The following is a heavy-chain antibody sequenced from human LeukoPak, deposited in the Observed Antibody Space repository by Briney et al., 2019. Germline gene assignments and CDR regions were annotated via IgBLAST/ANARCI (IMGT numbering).Heavy chain of an antibody. V-gene: IGHV3-48*03. CDR1: GFTFSSYE. CDR2: ISSSGSTI. Sequence: PGGSLRLSCAASGFTFSSYEMNWVRQAPGKGLEWVSYISSSGSTIYYADSVRGRFTISRDNAKNSLYLQMNSLRAEDTAVYYCARVYGSVPYYMDVWGKGTTVTISS. D-gene: IGHD3-10*01. CDR3: ARVYGSVPYYMDV. J-gene: IGHJ6*03.